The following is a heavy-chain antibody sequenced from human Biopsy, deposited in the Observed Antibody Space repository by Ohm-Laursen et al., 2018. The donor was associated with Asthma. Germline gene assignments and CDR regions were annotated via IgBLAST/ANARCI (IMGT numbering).Heavy chain of an antibody. CDR3: ARDFSRAIMIGGGREHYFDF. J-gene: IGHJ4*02. CDR1: GFTFSTYG. Sequence: SLRLSCAASGFTFSTYGMHWVRQAPGKGLEWVATVGSDESYTDHADSVKGRFTISRDNSKNTLHLQMNSLSPEDTAVYYCARDFSRAIMIGGGREHYFDFWGQGTLVTVSS. D-gene: IGHD3-16*01. CDR2: VGSDESYT. V-gene: IGHV3-33*08.